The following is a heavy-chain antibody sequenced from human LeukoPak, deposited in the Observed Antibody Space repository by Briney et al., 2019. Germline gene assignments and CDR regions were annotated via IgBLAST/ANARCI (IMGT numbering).Heavy chain of an antibody. CDR3: ARDHGSGWYSLDY. J-gene: IGHJ4*02. CDR2: IYYSGST. CDR1: GGSISSHY. D-gene: IGHD6-19*01. V-gene: IGHV4-59*11. Sequence: PSETLSLTCTVSGGSISSHYWSWIRQPPGKGLEWIGYIYYSGSTNYNPSLKSRVTISVDTSKNQFSLKLSSVTAADTAVYYCARDHGSGWYSLDYWGQGTLVTVSS.